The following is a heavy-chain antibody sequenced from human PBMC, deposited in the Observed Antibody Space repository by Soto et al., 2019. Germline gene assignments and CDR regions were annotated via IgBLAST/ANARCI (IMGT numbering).Heavy chain of an antibody. V-gene: IGHV5-51*01. J-gene: IGHJ6*02. CDR2: IYPGDSDT. D-gene: IGHD6-19*01. Sequence: GESLKISCKGSGYSFTSYWIGWVRQMPGKGLEWMGIIYPGDSDTRYSPSFQGQVTISADKSLSTAYLQWSSLKASDTAMYYCARHVYVAGYYYGMDVWGQGTTVTVSS. CDR1: GYSFTSYW. CDR3: ARHVYVAGYYYGMDV.